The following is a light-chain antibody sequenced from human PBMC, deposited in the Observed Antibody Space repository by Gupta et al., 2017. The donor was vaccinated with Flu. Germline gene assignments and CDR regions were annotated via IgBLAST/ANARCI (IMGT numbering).Light chain of an antibody. J-gene: IGKJ1*01. CDR2: YAS. CDR3: QQSSSLPQT. V-gene: IGKV6-21*01. CDR1: QSIGSS. Sequence: EIVLTQSPDFHSVTPNDNVTITCRASQSIGSSLHWYQQKPDQSPKLLIKYASQSVSGVPSRFSGSGYGTDFTLTINSLEAEDAATYYCQQSSSLPQTFGQGTKVEIK.